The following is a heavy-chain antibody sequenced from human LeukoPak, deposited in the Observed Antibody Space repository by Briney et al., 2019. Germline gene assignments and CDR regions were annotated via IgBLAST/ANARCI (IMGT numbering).Heavy chain of an antibody. Sequence: GGSLRLSCAASGFTFSSYSMNWVRQAPGKGLEWVSSISSSSSYIYYADSVKGRFTISRDNAKNSLYLQMNSLRAEDTAVYYCARDVMRWELPVDAFDIWGQGTMVTVSS. CDR2: ISSSSSYI. CDR3: ARDVMRWELPVDAFDI. J-gene: IGHJ3*02. V-gene: IGHV3-21*01. CDR1: GFTFSSYS. D-gene: IGHD1-26*01.